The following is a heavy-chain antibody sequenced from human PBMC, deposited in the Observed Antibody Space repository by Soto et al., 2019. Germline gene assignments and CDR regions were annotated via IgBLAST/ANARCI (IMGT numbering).Heavy chain of an antibody. CDR1: GGSFSGYY. Sequence: QVQLQQWGAGLLKPSETLSLTCAVYGGSFSGYYWTWIRQPPGKGLAWIGEINHSGSTNYKPSLRSRGTISVDTSKNQLSLKVNSVTAADTAVYYCARGRTLITGTSLDYWGQGTLVTVSS. J-gene: IGHJ4*02. D-gene: IGHD1-20*01. CDR2: INHSGST. V-gene: IGHV4-34*01. CDR3: ARGRTLITGTSLDY.